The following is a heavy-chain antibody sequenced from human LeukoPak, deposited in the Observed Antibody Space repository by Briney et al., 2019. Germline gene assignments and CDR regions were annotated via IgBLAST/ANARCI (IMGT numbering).Heavy chain of an antibody. D-gene: IGHD2-8*01. J-gene: IGHJ4*02. CDR1: GGTFSSYA. V-gene: IGHV1-69*13. CDR2: IIPIFGAA. Sequence: GASVKVSCKASGGTFSSYAISWVRQAPGQGLEWMGGIIPIFGAANYAQKFQGRVTITADESTSTAYMELSSLRSEDTAVYYCARDLVDNACDFWGQGTLVTVSS. CDR3: ARDLVDNACDF.